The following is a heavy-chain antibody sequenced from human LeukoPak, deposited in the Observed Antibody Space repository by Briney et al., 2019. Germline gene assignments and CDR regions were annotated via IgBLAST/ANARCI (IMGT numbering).Heavy chain of an antibody. CDR2: IESTGSST. Sequence: GGSLRLSCAASGFTFSSYWMHWVRQAPGKGLVWVSRIESTGSSTGYADPVKGRFTISRDNAKNTLYLQMNSLRAEDTALYYCARGGDYPFDYWGQGTLVTVSP. J-gene: IGHJ4*02. V-gene: IGHV3-74*01. D-gene: IGHD4-17*01. CDR1: GFTFSSYW. CDR3: ARGGDYPFDY.